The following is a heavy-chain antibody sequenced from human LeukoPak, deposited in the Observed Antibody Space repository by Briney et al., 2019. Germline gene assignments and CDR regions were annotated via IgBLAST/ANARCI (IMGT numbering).Heavy chain of an antibody. J-gene: IGHJ4*02. CDR2: ISGSGGST. CDR3: AKDKIVGAIFRFDY. D-gene: IGHD1-26*01. CDR1: GFTFSSYA. V-gene: IGHV3-23*01. Sequence: GGSLRLSCAASGFTFSSYAMSWVRQAPGKGLEWVSGISGSGGSTDYVDSVKGRSTISRDNSKNTLYLQMNSLRTEDTAVYYCAKDKIVGAIFRFDYWGQGTLVTVSS.